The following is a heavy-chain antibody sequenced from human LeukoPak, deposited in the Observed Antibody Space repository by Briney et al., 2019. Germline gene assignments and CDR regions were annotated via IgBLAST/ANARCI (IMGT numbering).Heavy chain of an antibody. J-gene: IGHJ5*02. Sequence: PGGSLRLSCAASGFTFSSYGMHWVRQAPGKGLEWVAFIRYDGSNKYYADSVKGRFTISRDNSKNTLYLQMNSLRAEDTAVYYCAKDLQTYYYDSSGSTWGQGTLVTVSS. CDR1: GFTFSSYG. CDR3: AKDLQTYYYDSSGST. CDR2: IRYDGSNK. D-gene: IGHD3-22*01. V-gene: IGHV3-30*02.